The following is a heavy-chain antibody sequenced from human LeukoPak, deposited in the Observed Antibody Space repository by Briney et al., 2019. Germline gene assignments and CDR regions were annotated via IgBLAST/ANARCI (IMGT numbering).Heavy chain of an antibody. Sequence: GGSLRLSCSASGFTFSSYAMHWVRQAPGKGLEYVSAISSSGGSTYYTDSVKGRFTISRDNSKNTLYLQMNSLRAEDTAVYYCAKDRYTMVRGVILGQFDYWGQGTLVTVSS. CDR1: GFTFSSYA. J-gene: IGHJ4*02. V-gene: IGHV3-64*04. CDR3: AKDRYTMVRGVILGQFDY. CDR2: ISSSGGST. D-gene: IGHD3-10*01.